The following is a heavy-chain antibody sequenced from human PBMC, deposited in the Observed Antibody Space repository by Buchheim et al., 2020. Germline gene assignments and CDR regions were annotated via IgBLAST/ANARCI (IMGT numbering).Heavy chain of an antibody. J-gene: IGHJ6*01. Sequence: QVQLVESGGGVVQPGRSLRLSCAASGFTFSSYGMHWVRQAPGKGLEWLAVISYDGSNKYYADSVRGRFTISRDNSKNTLYLQMNSLRAEDTDVYYCAKEIAVAARTYYDYGMDVWGQGTT. CDR1: GFTFSSYG. V-gene: IGHV3-30*18. CDR3: AKEIAVAARTYYDYGMDV. CDR2: ISYDGSNK. D-gene: IGHD6-19*01.